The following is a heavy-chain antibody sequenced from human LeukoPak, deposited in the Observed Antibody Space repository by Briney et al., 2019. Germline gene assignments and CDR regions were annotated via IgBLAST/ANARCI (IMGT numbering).Heavy chain of an antibody. CDR2: ITSSSSYI. J-gene: IGHJ1*01. CDR1: GFTFSTYN. CDR3: ASGRYCSSTTCYTGEYFPQ. D-gene: IGHD2-2*02. Sequence: PGGSLRLSCAASGFTFSTYNMNWVRQAPGKGLEWVSSITSSSSYIYYADSVKGRFTISRDNAKNTLYLQMNSLRAEDMAVYYCASGRYCSSTTCYTGEYFPQWGQGTLVTVSS. V-gene: IGHV3-21*06.